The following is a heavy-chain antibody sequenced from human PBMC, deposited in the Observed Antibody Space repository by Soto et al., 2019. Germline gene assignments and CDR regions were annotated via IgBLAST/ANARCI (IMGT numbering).Heavy chain of an antibody. V-gene: IGHV4-39*02. CDR1: GASITSTTYF. Sequence: SQTLSLTCTLSGASITSTTYFWALIRQPPGRGLEWVGSIYCIGKTHYNPSLKTRVTISVDRSKNHFSLQMTSVTAADTAVYYCAKNLPRTGRFDYWGQGTLVTVSS. CDR2: IYCIGKT. CDR3: AKNLPRTGRFDY. J-gene: IGHJ4*02.